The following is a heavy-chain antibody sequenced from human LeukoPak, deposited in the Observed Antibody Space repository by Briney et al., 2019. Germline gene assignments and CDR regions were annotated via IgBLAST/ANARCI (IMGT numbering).Heavy chain of an antibody. CDR1: GFTFSSYA. V-gene: IGHV3-30-3*01. CDR3: AREYGTAMVHRYCDY. J-gene: IGHJ4*02. Sequence: GGSLRLSCAASGFTFSSYAMHWVRQAPGKGLEWVAVISYDGSNKYYADSVKGRFTISRDNSKNTLYLQMNSLRAEDTAVYYCAREYGTAMVHRYCDYWGQGTLVTVSS. CDR2: ISYDGSNK. D-gene: IGHD5-18*01.